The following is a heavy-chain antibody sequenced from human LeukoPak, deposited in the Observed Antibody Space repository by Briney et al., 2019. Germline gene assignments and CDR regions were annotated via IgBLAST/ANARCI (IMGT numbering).Heavy chain of an antibody. CDR2: IHHSGST. Sequence: SETLSLTCTVSGYSISSGYYWGWIRQPPGKGLEWIGSIHHSGSTYYNPSLKSRVTISVDTSKNQFSLKLSSVTAADTAVYYCARAYGDYRTWGQGTLVTVSS. CDR3: ARAYGDYRT. CDR1: GYSISSGYY. J-gene: IGHJ4*02. V-gene: IGHV4-38-2*02. D-gene: IGHD4-17*01.